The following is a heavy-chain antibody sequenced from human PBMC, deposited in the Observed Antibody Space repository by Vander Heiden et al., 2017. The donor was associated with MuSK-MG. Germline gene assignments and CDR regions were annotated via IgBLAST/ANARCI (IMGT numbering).Heavy chain of an antibody. CDR3: ARDRSNWSD. D-gene: IGHD6-13*01. V-gene: IGHV3-7*01. J-gene: IGHJ4*02. CDR2: IKKDGREK. CDR1: GFTFSSYW. Sequence: EVQLVESGGGLVQPGGSLRLSCAASGFTFSSYWMSWVRQAPGKGLEWVANIKKDGREKDDVDSVKGRFTISRDKAKNSMYMKMKRLRAEDTAVDDCARDRSNWSDWGQGTMVTVSS.